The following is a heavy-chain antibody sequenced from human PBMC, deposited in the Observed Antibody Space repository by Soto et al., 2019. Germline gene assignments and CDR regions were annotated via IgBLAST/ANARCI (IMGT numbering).Heavy chain of an antibody. J-gene: IGHJ4*02. CDR1: GFTFSSYD. V-gene: IGHV3-13*01. D-gene: IGHD5-12*01. CDR2: IGTAGDT. Sequence: GGSLRLSCAASGFTFSSYDMHWVRQAPGKGLEWVSAIGTAGDTYYPGSVKGRFTISRENAKNSLYLQMNSLRAEDTAVYYCARGDKGYSGYDIPTAFDYWGQGTLVTVSS. CDR3: ARGDKGYSGYDIPTAFDY.